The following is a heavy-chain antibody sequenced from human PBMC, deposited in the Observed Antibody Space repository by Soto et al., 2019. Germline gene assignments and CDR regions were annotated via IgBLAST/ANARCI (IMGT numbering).Heavy chain of an antibody. CDR1: GGSFSGYY. V-gene: IGHV4-34*01. CDR2: INHSGST. CDR3: ARAVGIAAHDDY. Sequence: QVQLQQWGAGLLKPSETLSLTCAVYGGSFSGYYWSWIRQPPGKGLEWIGEINHSGSTNYNPSLKSRVTISVDTYKNQFSLKLSSVTAADTAVYYCARAVGIAAHDDYWCQGTLVTVSS. D-gene: IGHD6-13*01. J-gene: IGHJ4*02.